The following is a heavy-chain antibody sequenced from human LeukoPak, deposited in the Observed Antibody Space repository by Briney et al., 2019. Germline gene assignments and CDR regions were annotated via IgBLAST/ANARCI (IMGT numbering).Heavy chain of an antibody. CDR1: GFTFDDYA. CDR2: ISWNSGSI. CDR3: AKGRYCSSTSCADAFDI. D-gene: IGHD2-2*01. V-gene: IGHV3-9*01. Sequence: PGRSLRLSCAASGFTFDDYAMHWVRQAPGKGLEWVSGISWNSGSIGYADSVKGRFTISRDNAKNSLYLQMNSLRAEDTALYYSAKGRYCSSTSCADAFDIWGQGTMVNVSS. J-gene: IGHJ3*02.